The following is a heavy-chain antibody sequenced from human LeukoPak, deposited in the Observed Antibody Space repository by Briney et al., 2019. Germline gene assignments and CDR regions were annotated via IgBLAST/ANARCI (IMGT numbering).Heavy chain of an antibody. D-gene: IGHD4-17*01. CDR1: GGSISSYY. V-gene: IGHV4-59*01. Sequence: SETLSLTCTVSGGSISSYYWSWIRQPPGKGLEWIGYIYYSGSTNYNPSLKSRVTISVDTSKNQFSLKLSSVTAADTAVYYCAREIHYGDAHYYYYYMDVWGKGTTVTVSS. J-gene: IGHJ6*03. CDR3: AREIHYGDAHYYYYYMDV. CDR2: IYYSGST.